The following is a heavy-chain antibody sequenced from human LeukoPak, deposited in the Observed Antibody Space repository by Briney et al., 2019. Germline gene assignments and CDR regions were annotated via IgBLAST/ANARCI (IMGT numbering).Heavy chain of an antibody. D-gene: IGHD6-13*01. CDR2: INPNSGGT. Sequence: ASVKVSCKASGYTFTGYYMHWVRQAPGQGLEWMGWINPNSGGTNYAQKFQGRVTMTRDTSISTAYMELSRLRSDDTAVYYCATSAPPTRQLVRIAFDIWGQGTMVTVSS. V-gene: IGHV1-2*02. CDR1: GYTFTGYY. J-gene: IGHJ3*02. CDR3: ATSAPPTRQLVRIAFDI.